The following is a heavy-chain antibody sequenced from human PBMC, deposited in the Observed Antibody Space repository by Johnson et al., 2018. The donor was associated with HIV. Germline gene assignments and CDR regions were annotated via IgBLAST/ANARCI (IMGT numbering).Heavy chain of an antibody. V-gene: IGHV3-33*08. CDR1: GLSFSNCG. CDR3: TTWSGYSGSYFVRMDAFDI. CDR2: IWFDGSNK. D-gene: IGHD1-26*01. J-gene: IGHJ3*02. Sequence: QVQLVESGGGVVQPGKSLTLSCVVSGLSFSNCGMHWVRQAPGKGLEWVAVIWFDGSNKYYGDSVKGRFTISRDNSKNTVYLQMNSLKTEDTAVYYCTTWSGYSGSYFVRMDAFDIWGQGTMVTVSS.